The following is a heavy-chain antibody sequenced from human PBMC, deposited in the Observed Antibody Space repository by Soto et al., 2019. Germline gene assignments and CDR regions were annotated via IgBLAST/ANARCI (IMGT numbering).Heavy chain of an antibody. CDR2: FYYSGST. CDR1: GGSISTGGYY. Sequence: SETLSLTCTVSGGSISTGGYYWNWIRQHPGKGLEWIGYFYYSGSTYYNPSLKSRVTISVNTSKNPFSLKLSSVTAADTAVYYCARSVFPWGQGTLVTVSS. J-gene: IGHJ5*02. CDR3: ARSVFP. V-gene: IGHV4-31*03.